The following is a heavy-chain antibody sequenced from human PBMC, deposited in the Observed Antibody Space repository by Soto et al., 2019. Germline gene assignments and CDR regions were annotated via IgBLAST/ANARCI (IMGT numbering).Heavy chain of an antibody. D-gene: IGHD6-6*01. V-gene: IGHV3-74*01. CDR3: ARNLLDLYSSSPGIDY. CDR2: INSDGSST. Sequence: EVQLVESGGGLVQPGGSVRLSCAASGFTFSIYWMHWVRQAPGKGLVWVSRINSDGSSTSYADSVKGRFTISRDNAKNTLYLQMNSLRAEDTAVYYCARNLLDLYSSSPGIDYWGQGTLVTVSS. CDR1: GFTFSIYW. J-gene: IGHJ4*02.